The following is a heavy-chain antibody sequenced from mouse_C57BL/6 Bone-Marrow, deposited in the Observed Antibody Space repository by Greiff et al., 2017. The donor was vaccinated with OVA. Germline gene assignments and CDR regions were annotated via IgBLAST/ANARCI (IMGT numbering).Heavy chain of an antibody. J-gene: IGHJ3*01. Sequence: QVQLQQPGAELVKPGASVKLSCKASGFTFTSYWMHWVKQRPGQGLEWIGMIHPNSGSTNYNEKFKSKATLTVDKSSSTCYRQLSSLTSEDAAVYYYAREGSPGSGYLAWFAYWGQGTLVTVSA. CDR1: GFTFTSYW. CDR3: AREGSPGSGYLAWFAY. D-gene: IGHD3-2*02. V-gene: IGHV1-64*01. CDR2: IHPNSGST.